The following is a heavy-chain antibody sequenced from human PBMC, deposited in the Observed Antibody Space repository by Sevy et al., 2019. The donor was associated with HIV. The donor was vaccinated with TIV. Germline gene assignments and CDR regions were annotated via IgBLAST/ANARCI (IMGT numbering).Heavy chain of an antibody. CDR2: LSYDGSTQ. V-gene: IGHV3-30*04. Sequence: GGSLRLSCAASGFSVSSHAMHWVRQAPGKGLEWVALLSYDGSTQYYADSVKGRFSISRDNSKNILYLQMNSLRPAETALYYCTSDAGYSVGWYPSNYWGQGTLVTVSS. D-gene: IGHD6-19*01. CDR1: GFSVSSHA. CDR3: TSDAGYSVGWYPSNY. J-gene: IGHJ4*02.